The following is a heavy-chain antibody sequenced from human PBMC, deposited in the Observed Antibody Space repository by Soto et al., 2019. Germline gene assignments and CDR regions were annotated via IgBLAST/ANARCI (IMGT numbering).Heavy chain of an antibody. CDR1: GFTFSSYA. J-gene: IGHJ6*02. V-gene: IGHV3-23*01. D-gene: IGHD6-13*01. CDR3: AKVGYSSSSFGMDV. Sequence: EVQLLESGGGLVQPGGSLRLSCAASGFTFSSYAMSWVRQAPGKGLEWVSAISGSGGSTYYADSVKGRFTISRDNSKNTLYLQMISLRAEGTAVYYCAKVGYSSSSFGMDVWGQGTTVTVSS. CDR2: ISGSGGST.